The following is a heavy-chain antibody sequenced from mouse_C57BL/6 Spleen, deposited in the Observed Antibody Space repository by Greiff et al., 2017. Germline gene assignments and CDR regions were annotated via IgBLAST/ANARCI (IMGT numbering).Heavy chain of an antibody. CDR1: GYTFTSYW. V-gene: IGHV1-50*01. CDR3: ARGGRFDY. CDR2: IDPSDSYT. Sequence: QVQLQQPGAELVKPGASVKLSCKASGYTFTSYWMQWVKQRPGQGLEWIGEIDPSDSYTNYNQKFKGKATLTVDTSSSTAYMQLSSLTSEDSAVYYCARGGRFDYWGQGTTLTVSS. J-gene: IGHJ2*01.